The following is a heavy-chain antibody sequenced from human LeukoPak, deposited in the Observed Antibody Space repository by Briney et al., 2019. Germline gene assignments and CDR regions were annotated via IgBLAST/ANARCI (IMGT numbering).Heavy chain of an antibody. J-gene: IGHJ6*02. CDR3: NIENHIVVVVAATHPSDYYYGMDV. V-gene: IGHV3-15*01. D-gene: IGHD2-15*01. CDR1: GFTFSNAW. CDR2: IKSKTDGGTT. Sequence: AGGSLRLSCAASGFTFSNAWMSWVRQAPGKGLEWVGRIKSKTDGGTTDYAAPVKGRFTISRDDSKNTLYLQMNSLKTEDTAVYYCNIENHIVVVVAATHPSDYYYGMDVWGQGTTVTVSS.